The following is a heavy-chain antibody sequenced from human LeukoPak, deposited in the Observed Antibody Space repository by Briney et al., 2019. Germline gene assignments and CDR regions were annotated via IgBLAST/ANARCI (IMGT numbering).Heavy chain of an antibody. CDR1: GGSFSSYY. CDR2: IYYSGST. D-gene: IGHD3-10*01. J-gene: IGHJ5*02. V-gene: IGHV4-39*07. Sequence: SETLSLTYAVYGGSFSSYYWGWIRQPPGKGLEWIGSIYYSGSTYYNPSLKSRVTISVDTSKNQFSLKVSSVTAADTAVYYCARDRLVREFDPWGQGTLVTVSS. CDR3: ARDRLVREFDP.